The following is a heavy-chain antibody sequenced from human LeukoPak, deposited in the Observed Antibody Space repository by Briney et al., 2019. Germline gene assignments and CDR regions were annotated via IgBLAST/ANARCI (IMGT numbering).Heavy chain of an antibody. CDR2: IYYSGST. J-gene: IGHJ4*02. CDR1: GGSISSYY. V-gene: IGHV4-39*01. CDR3: ARQIGCSGGSCLIYFDY. D-gene: IGHD2-15*01. Sequence: SETLSLTCTVSGGSISSYYWGWIRQPPGKGLKWIGSIYYSGSTYYNPSLKSRVTISVDTSKNQFSLKLSSVTAADPAVYYCARQIGCSGGSCLIYFDYWGQGTLVTVSS.